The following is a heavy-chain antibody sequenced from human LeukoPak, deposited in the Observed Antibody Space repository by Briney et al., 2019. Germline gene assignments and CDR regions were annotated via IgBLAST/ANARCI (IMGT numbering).Heavy chain of an antibody. Sequence: SETLSLTCTVSGGSISSYYWSWIRQPAGKGLEWIGRIYTSGSTNYNPSLKSRVTMSVDTSKNQFSLKLSSVTAAGTAVYYCASQGPGVPSWDAFDIWGQRTMVTVSS. CDR1: GGSISSYY. V-gene: IGHV4-4*07. CDR2: IYTSGST. D-gene: IGHD3-10*01. J-gene: IGHJ3*02. CDR3: ASQGPGVPSWDAFDI.